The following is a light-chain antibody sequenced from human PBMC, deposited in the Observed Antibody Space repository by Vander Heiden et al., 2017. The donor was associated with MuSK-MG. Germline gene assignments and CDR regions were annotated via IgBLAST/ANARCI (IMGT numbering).Light chain of an antibody. Sequence: EIVLTQSPGTLSLSPGERATLSCRASQSVSSSYLAWYQQKPGQAPRLLIYGASSRATGIPDRFRGSGSGTDCTLTISRLEPEDFAVYYCQQPWTFGQGTKVEIK. CDR3: QQPWT. CDR1: QSVSSSY. V-gene: IGKV3-20*01. CDR2: GAS. J-gene: IGKJ1*01.